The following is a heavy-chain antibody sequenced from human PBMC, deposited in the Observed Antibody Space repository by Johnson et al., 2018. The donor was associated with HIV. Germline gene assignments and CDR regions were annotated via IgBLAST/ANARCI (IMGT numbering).Heavy chain of an antibody. V-gene: IGHV3-23*04. CDR2: ISGSGGST. D-gene: IGHD7-27*01. Sequence: VQLVESGGGVVQSGRSLRLSCAASGFTFSSYAMSWVRQAPGKGLEWVSAISGSGGSTYYADSVKGRFTVSRDNSKNTLYVEMNSLRAEYTAVYYCARGGDDAFDIWGQGTMVTVSS. J-gene: IGHJ3*02. CDR3: ARGGDDAFDI. CDR1: GFTFSSYA.